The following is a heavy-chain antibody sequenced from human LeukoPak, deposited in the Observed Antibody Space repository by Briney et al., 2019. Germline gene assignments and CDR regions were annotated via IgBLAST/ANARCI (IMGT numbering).Heavy chain of an antibody. CDR1: GGSISSGDYY. J-gene: IGHJ5*02. Sequence: SQTLSLTCTVSGGSISSGDYYWSWIRQPPGKGLEWIGYIHYSGSTKYNPSLKSRVTISVDTSKNQFSLKLSSVTAADTAVYYCARDTRGNWGSLFLSWGQGTLVTVSS. V-gene: IGHV4-61*08. D-gene: IGHD7-27*01. CDR2: IHYSGST. CDR3: ARDTRGNWGSLFLS.